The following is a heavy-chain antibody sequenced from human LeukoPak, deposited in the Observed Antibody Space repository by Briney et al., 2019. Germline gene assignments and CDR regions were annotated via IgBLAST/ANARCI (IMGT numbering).Heavy chain of an antibody. V-gene: IGHV3-43D*04. CDR1: GLTFDDYA. CDR3: AKGYSGYDYSEGGIDFDY. CDR2: ISWDGGST. Sequence: PGGSLRLSCAASGLTFDDYATHWVRQAPGKGLEWVSLISWDGGSTYYADSVKGRFTISRDNSKNSLYLQMNSLRAEDTALYYCAKGYSGYDYSEGGIDFDYRGQGTLVTVSS. D-gene: IGHD5-12*01. J-gene: IGHJ4*02.